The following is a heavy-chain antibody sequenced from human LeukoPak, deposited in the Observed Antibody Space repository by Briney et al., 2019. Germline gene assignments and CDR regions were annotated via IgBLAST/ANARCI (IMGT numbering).Heavy chain of an antibody. V-gene: IGHV1-2*02. CDR3: ARGPRITIFGVVMANDAFDI. CDR2: ISTNRGGT. D-gene: IGHD3-3*01. J-gene: IGHJ3*02. CDR1: GYTFTDYY. Sequence: GASVKVSCKASGYTFTDYYMHWVRRAPGQGPEWMGWISTNRGGTVYAQKFQGRITMTRDTSSSTAYMELSRLRFDDTVVYYCARGPRITIFGVVMANDAFDIWGQGTMVTVSS.